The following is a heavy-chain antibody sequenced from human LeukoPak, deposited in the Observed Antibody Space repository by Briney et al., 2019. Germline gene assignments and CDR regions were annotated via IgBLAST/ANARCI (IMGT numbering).Heavy chain of an antibody. J-gene: IGHJ3*02. V-gene: IGHV4-34*01. Sequence: SETLSLTCAVYGGSFSGYYWSWIRQPPGKGLEWIGEINHSGSTNYNPSLKSRVTISVDTSKNQFSLKLSSVTAADTAVYYCARESFDALDIWGQGTMVTVSS. CDR1: GGSFSGYY. CDR2: INHSGST. CDR3: ARESFDALDI.